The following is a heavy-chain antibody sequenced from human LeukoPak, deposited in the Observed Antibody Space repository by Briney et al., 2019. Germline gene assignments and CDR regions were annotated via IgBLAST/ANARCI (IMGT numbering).Heavy chain of an antibody. CDR2: IFYSGST. D-gene: IGHD6-13*01. CDR3: ARAEPKYSSSWYDEWYFDY. V-gene: IGHV4-59*08. CDR1: GGSISNYY. Sequence: SETLSLTCTVSGGSISNYYWSWIRQPPGKGLEWIGCIFYSGSTNYNPSLKSRVTISVDTSKNQFSLKLSSVTAADTAVYYCARAEPKYSSSWYDEWYFDYWGQGTLVTVSS. J-gene: IGHJ4*02.